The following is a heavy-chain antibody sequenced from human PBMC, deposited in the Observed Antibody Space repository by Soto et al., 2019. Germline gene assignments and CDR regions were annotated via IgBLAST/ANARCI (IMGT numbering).Heavy chain of an antibody. D-gene: IGHD1-26*01. CDR2: ISSGSAFI. CDR1: FTFSMYS. CDR3: TRDQGGSYDSWFDP. V-gene: IGHV3-21*01. J-gene: IGHJ5*02. Sequence: EVQVVESGGGLGKPGGSLRLSCNFTFSMYSMNWVRQAPGKGLEWVASISSGSAFIKYADSVKGRFSISRDNAKNSVSLQMNSLRAEDTAMYYCTRDQGGSYDSWFDPWGRGTLVTVSS.